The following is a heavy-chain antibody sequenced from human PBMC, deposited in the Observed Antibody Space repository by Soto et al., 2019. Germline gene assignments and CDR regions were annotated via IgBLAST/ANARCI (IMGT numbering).Heavy chain of an antibody. V-gene: IGHV3-15*07. D-gene: IGHD5-18*01. CDR3: TKDHRSYGLYYGMDV. J-gene: IGHJ6*02. Sequence: SGESLELSCTASVFTFSNCGVNGVRKAPGNGQERAARTKSKTDGGTTDYAAPVKGRFTISRDDSKNTLYLQMNSLKTEDTAVYYCTKDHRSYGLYYGMDVWGQGTTVTVSS. CDR2: TKSKTDGGTT. CDR1: VFTFSNCG.